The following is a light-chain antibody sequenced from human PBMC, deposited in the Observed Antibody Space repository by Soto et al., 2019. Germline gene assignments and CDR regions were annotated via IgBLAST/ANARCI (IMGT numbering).Light chain of an antibody. Sequence: EIVLTQSPATLSLSPGDIATLSCRASQRIGTYLAWYQQKRGQAPRLLIYDSSNRASGIAARFSGSGSGTDFTLTISSLAPEDFAVYFCQHRSNSPPTWTFGQGTKVEIK. CDR3: QHRSNSPPTWT. J-gene: IGKJ1*01. CDR1: QRIGTY. V-gene: IGKV3-11*01. CDR2: DSS.